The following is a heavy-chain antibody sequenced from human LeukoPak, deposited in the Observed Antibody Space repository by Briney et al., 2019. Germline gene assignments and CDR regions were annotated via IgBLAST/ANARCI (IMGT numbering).Heavy chain of an antibody. J-gene: IGHJ5*02. Sequence: SETLSLTCTVSGYSISSGYCWGWIRQPPGKGLEWIGGICHSGSTYYNPSLKSRVTISVDTSKNQFSLRLSFVTAADTAVYYCARSPPAHYYDSSGRRQGFDPWGQGTLVTVSS. CDR2: ICHSGST. CDR1: GYSISSGYC. D-gene: IGHD3-22*01. V-gene: IGHV4-38-2*02. CDR3: ARSPPAHYYDSSGRRQGFDP.